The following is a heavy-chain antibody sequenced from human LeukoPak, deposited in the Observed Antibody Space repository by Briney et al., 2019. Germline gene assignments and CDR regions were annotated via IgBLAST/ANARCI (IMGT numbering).Heavy chain of an antibody. D-gene: IGHD2-15*01. Sequence: GGSLRLSCAASGFTFSSYGMHWVPQAPGKGLQWVAFIRYDGSNKYYADSVKGRFTISRDNSKNTLYLQMNSLRAEDTAVYYCAKDSIVVVVAAMNYWGQGTLVTVSS. CDR3: AKDSIVVVVAAMNY. J-gene: IGHJ4*02. CDR2: IRYDGSNK. V-gene: IGHV3-30*02. CDR1: GFTFSSYG.